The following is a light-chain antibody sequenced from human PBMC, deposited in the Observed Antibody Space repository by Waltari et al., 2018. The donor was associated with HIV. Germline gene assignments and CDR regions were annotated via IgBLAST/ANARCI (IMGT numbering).Light chain of an antibody. CDR1: SSDIGNYNL. V-gene: IGLV2-23*01. CDR2: EGI. J-gene: IGLJ2*01. Sequence: QSALTQPASVSGSPGQSITISCTGTSSDIGNYNLVSWYQQHPGKAPKLIIYEGIKRPSGVSNRISGSKSAHTASLTISGLQAEDEADYYCCSYGGSSNWLFGGGTKLTVL. CDR3: CSYGGSSNWL.